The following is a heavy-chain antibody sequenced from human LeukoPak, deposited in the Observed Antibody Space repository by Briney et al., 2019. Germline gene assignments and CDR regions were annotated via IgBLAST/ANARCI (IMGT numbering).Heavy chain of an antibody. J-gene: IGHJ4*02. Sequence: SVTVSCKASGGTFSSYAISWVRQAPGQGLEWMGRIIPILGIANYAQKFQGRVTITADKSTSTAYMELSSLRSEDTAVYYCARDLVVAAIGWFDYWGQGTLVTVSS. D-gene: IGHD2-15*01. V-gene: IGHV1-69*10. CDR2: IIPILGIA. CDR3: ARDLVVAAIGWFDY. CDR1: GGTFSSYA.